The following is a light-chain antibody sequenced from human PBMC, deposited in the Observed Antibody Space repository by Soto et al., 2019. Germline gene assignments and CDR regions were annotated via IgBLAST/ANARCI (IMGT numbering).Light chain of an antibody. CDR1: ESVSSSY. CDR2: GAT. J-gene: IGKJ3*01. V-gene: IGKV3-20*01. CDR3: QQYGSLPFT. Sequence: EIVLTQSPGTLSLSPGESATLSCGASESVSSSYLAWYQQKPGQAPRLLIYGATTRLRGVPDRFSGSGSGTDFTLTISRLEPEDFAVYYCQQYGSLPFTFGPGTKVDI.